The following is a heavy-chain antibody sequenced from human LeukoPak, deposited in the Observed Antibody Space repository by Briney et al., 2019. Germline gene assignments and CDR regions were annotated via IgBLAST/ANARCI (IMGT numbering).Heavy chain of an antibody. CDR3: AKDTTYYDILTGYPDY. CDR1: GFTFDDYA. Sequence: PGGSLRLSCAASGFTFDDYAMHWVRQAPGKGLEWVSGISWNSGSIGYADSVKGRFTISRDNAKNSLYLQMNSLRAEDTALYYCAKDTTYYDILTGYPDYWGQGTLVTVSS. V-gene: IGHV3-9*01. D-gene: IGHD3-9*01. CDR2: ISWNSGSI. J-gene: IGHJ4*02.